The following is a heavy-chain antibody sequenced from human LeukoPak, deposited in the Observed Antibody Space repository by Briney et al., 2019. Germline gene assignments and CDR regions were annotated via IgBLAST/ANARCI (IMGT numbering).Heavy chain of an antibody. Sequence: GGSLRLSCAASGFTFSSYTMNWVRQAPGQVLEWVSSISSSSYIYYADSVKGRFTISRDNAKNSLYLQMNSLRAEDTAVYYCARDLFEGSYGMDVWGQGTTVTVSS. CDR3: ARDLFEGSYGMDV. V-gene: IGHV3-21*01. J-gene: IGHJ6*02. CDR1: GFTFSSYT. CDR2: ISSSSYI.